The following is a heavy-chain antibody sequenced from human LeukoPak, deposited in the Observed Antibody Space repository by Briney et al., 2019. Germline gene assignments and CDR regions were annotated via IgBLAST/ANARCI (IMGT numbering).Heavy chain of an antibody. CDR2: IYYSGST. V-gene: IGHV4-59*01. CDR3: ASLGYCSSTSCYRGIFDY. J-gene: IGHJ4*02. CDR1: GGSISSYY. D-gene: IGHD2-2*01. Sequence: PSETLSLTCTVSGGSISSYYWSWIRQPPGKGLECIGYIYYSGSTNYNPSLKSRVTISVDTSKNQFSLKLSSVTAADTAVYYCASLGYCSSTSCYRGIFDYWGQGTLVTVSS.